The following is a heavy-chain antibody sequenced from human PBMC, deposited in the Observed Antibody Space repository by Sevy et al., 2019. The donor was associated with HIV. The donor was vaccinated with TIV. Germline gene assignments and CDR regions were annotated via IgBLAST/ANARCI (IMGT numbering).Heavy chain of an antibody. CDR1: GGSISSYY. V-gene: IGHV4-59*01. D-gene: IGHD5-18*01. CDR2: VFYIGST. CDR3: ARDNPRGYSFGSFDH. Sequence: SETLSLTCTVSGGSISSYYWSWIRQPPGKRLEWIGYVFYIGSTNYNPSLKSRVTISVDTSKNKFSLKLSSVTAADTAVYYCARDNPRGYSFGSFDHWGQGTLVTVSS. J-gene: IGHJ4*02.